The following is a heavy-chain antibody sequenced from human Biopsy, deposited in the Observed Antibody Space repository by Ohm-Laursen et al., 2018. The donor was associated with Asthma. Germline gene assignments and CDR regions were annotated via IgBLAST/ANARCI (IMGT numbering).Heavy chain of an antibody. D-gene: IGHD3-3*01. CDR2: GGSYYDGGLK. CDR1: GFTFRSYA. J-gene: IGHJ4*02. CDR3: ARDVMEWYLPAFDF. V-gene: IGHV3-30-3*01. Sequence: SLRLPCAATGFTFRSYAMHWVRQAPGKGLEWVAVGGSYYDGGLKYYADSVNGRFTVSRDDSKNTLYLQMNSLRPDDTAVYYCARDVMEWYLPAFDFWGQGTLVTVSS.